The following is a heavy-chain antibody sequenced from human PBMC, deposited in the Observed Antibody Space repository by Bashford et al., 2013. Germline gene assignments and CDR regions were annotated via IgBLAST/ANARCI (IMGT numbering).Heavy chain of an antibody. D-gene: IGHD3-9*01. J-gene: IGHJ3*02. CDR1: GFSLRRYD. V-gene: IGHV3-13*01. CDR2: RYYGDT. Sequence: GGPVRLSCAASGFSLRRYDMHWVRQVPRERSGVGLKYRYYGDTYYAASVKGRFTVSRENAKSSVYLQMNGLRVGDTAVYYCARGGPVSYEILTGHDAFDIWGPGTLVTVSS. CDR3: ARGGPVSYEILTGHDAFDI.